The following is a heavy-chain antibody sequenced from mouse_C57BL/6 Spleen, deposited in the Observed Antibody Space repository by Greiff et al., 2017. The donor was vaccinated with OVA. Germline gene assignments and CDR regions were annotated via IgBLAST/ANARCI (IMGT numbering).Heavy chain of an antibody. CDR3: ARHSLLRTMDY. V-gene: IGHV5-9*01. Sequence: EVKLMESGGGLVKPGGSLKLSCAASGFTFSSYTMSWVRQTPEKRLEWVATISGGGGNTYYPDSVKGRFTISRDNAKNTLYLQMSSLRSEDMALYYCARHSLLRTMDYWGQGTSVTVSS. J-gene: IGHJ4*01. CDR2: ISGGGGNT. CDR1: GFTFSSYT. D-gene: IGHD1-2*01.